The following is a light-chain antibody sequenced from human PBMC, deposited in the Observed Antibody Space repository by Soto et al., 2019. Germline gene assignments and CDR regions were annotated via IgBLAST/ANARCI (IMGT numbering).Light chain of an antibody. Sequence: DIQMTQSPSSVSASVGDRVTITCRASQGIGGRLAWFQQKPGKAPHLLIYRASTLQSGVPSRFSGSGSGAYFILTINSLQPEDFATDYCLQAYTFPRTFGQGTKVEIK. CDR1: QGIGGR. CDR2: RAS. J-gene: IGKJ1*01. CDR3: LQAYTFPRT. V-gene: IGKV1-12*01.